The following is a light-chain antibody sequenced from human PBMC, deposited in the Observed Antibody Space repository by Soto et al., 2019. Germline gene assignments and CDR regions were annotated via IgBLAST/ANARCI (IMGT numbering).Light chain of an antibody. CDR3: QEYGSSRT. CDR1: QSFTSGY. V-gene: IGKV3-20*01. J-gene: IGKJ1*01. Sequence: EIVLTQSPGTLSLSPGERATLSCRASQSFTSGYLAWYQQKPGQAPRLLIHAASNRATGIPDRFSGSGSGTDFTLTISRLEPDDFAVYYCQEYGSSRTFGQGTKV. CDR2: AAS.